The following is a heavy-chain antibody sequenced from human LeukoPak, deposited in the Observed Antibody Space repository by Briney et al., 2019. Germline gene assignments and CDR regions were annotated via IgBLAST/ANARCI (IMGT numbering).Heavy chain of an antibody. CDR3: ARQTGSGLFILP. J-gene: IGHJ4*02. CDR2: IDTRGST. Sequence: SETLSLTCTVSGGSISSYSWSWIRQPAGKGLEWIGRIDTRGSTTYNPSLKSRVTMSVDTSKNQFSLKLSSVTAADTAVYYCARQTGSGLFILPGGQGTLVTVSS. D-gene: IGHD3/OR15-3a*01. V-gene: IGHV4-4*07. CDR1: GGSISSYS.